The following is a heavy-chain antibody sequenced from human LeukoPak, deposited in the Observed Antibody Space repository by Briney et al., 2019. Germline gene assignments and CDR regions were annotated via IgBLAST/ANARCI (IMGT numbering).Heavy chain of an antibody. CDR2: FDPEEGET. D-gene: IGHD3-3*01. CDR3: ATDRVRRHNKGFLDWLDP. V-gene: IGHV1-24*01. CDR1: GYTLTELS. Sequence: ASVTVSCKVSGYTLTELSMHRVRQAPGKGLEWMGGFDPEEGETIYAQKFRGRVTMTEDTSTDTAYMELSSLRSEDTAVYYCATDRVRRHNKGFLDWLDPWGQGTLVTVSS. J-gene: IGHJ5*02.